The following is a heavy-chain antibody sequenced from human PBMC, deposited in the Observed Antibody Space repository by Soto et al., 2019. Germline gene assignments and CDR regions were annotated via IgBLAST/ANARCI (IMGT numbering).Heavy chain of an antibody. V-gene: IGHV1-69*13. CDR2: IIPIFGTA. CDR3: ARFITIFGVVSDYYYYGMDV. D-gene: IGHD3-3*01. J-gene: IGHJ6*02. Sequence: ASVKVSCKASGYTFTSYGTSWVQQAPGQGLEWMGGIIPIFGTANYAQKFQGRVTITADESTSTAYMELSSLRSEDTAVYYCARFITIFGVVSDYYYYGMDVWGQGTTVTVSS. CDR1: GYTFTSYG.